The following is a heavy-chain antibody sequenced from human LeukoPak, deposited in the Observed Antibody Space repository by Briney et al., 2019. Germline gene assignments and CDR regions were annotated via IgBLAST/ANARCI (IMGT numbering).Heavy chain of an antibody. CDR2: MFPDDSDT. D-gene: IGHD3-10*01. V-gene: IGHV5-51*01. J-gene: IGHJ4*02. CDR1: GYKFIGYW. Sequence: GESLKISCKASGYKFIGYWIGWVRQMPGKGLEWMGIMFPDDSDTRYSPSFQGQVTISADKSISTAYLQWSSLSASDTAMYYCARHENRGRYHDYWGQGTLVTVSS. CDR3: ARHENRGRYHDY.